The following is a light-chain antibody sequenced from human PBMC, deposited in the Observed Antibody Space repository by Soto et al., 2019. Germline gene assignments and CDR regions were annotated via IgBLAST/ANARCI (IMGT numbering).Light chain of an antibody. Sequence: EIVLTQSPGTLSLSPGERATLSCRASQSVSSNLAWYQQKPGQAPRLLIYGASTRATGIPDRFSGSGSGTECTLTISSLQSEDFAVYSCQQYNAWPRTFGQGTKVDI. CDR1: QSVSSN. V-gene: IGKV3-15*01. J-gene: IGKJ1*01. CDR2: GAS. CDR3: QQYNAWPRT.